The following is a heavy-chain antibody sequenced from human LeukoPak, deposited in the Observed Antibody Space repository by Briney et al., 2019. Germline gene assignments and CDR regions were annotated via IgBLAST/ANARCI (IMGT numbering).Heavy chain of an antibody. Sequence: PGGSLRLSCVASGFVFSSHGMNWVRQAPGKGLEWLTVIWYDGSDQYYADSVKGRFTISRDNSKNTLYLQLNSLRVEDTAVYYCARASCPGNDSRGCFDHWGQGTLVTVSS. CDR1: GFVFSSHG. D-gene: IGHD2-21*02. CDR2: IWYDGSDQ. V-gene: IGHV3-33*01. J-gene: IGHJ4*02. CDR3: ARASCPGNDSRGCFDH.